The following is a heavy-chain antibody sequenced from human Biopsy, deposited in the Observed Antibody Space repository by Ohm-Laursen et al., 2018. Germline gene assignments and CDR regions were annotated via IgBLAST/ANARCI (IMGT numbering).Heavy chain of an antibody. Sequence: SETLSLTCTVSGGSIYNFFWSWIRQPPGKGLEWIGYIYYSGSTNYNPSLKSRVTISVDRSKNHFSLELSSVTAADTAVYYCARVGVGAPSIAYFDSWGQGALVTVSS. V-gene: IGHV4-59*01. CDR2: IYYSGST. D-gene: IGHD1-26*01. J-gene: IGHJ4*02. CDR3: ARVGVGAPSIAYFDS. CDR1: GGSIYNFF.